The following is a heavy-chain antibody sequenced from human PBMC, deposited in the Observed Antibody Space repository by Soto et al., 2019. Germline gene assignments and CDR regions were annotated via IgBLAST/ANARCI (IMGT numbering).Heavy chain of an antibody. V-gene: IGHV4-34*01. CDR1: GGSFSGYY. Sequence: QVPLQQWGAGLLKPSETLSLTCAVYGGSFSGYYWSWIRQPPGKGLEWIGEINHSGSTNYNPSLKSRVTISVDTSKNQFSLKLSSVTAADTAVYYCARGVRKNLDYWGQGTLVTVSS. CDR3: ARGVRKNLDY. J-gene: IGHJ4*02. CDR2: INHSGST.